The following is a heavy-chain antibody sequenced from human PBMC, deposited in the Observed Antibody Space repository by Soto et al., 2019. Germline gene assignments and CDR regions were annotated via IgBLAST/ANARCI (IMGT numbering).Heavy chain of an antibody. Sequence: QVQLQESGPGLVKPSETLSLTCTVSGGSISSYYWSWIRQPPGKGLEWIGYIYYSGSTNYHPSFKSRVTISVGTSKNQFALKLSSVTAADTAVYYCARRVSTYFDYWGQGTLVTVST. CDR3: ARRVSTYFDY. CDR2: IYYSGST. D-gene: IGHD2-2*01. CDR1: GGSISSYY. V-gene: IGHV4-59*08. J-gene: IGHJ4*02.